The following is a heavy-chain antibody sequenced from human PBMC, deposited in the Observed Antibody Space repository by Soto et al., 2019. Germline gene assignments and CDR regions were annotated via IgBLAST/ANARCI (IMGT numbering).Heavy chain of an antibody. V-gene: IGHV3-64*01. CDR1: GFTFSSYA. CDR3: ARDREYSGSYSGYYFDY. D-gene: IGHD1-26*01. J-gene: IGHJ4*02. CDR2: ISSNGGST. Sequence: EVQLVESGGGLVQPGGSLRLSCAASGFTFSSYAMHWVRQAPGKGLEYVSAISSNGGSTYYANSVKGRFTISRDNSKNTLYIQMGSLRAEDMAVYYCARDREYSGSYSGYYFDYWGQGTLVTVSS.